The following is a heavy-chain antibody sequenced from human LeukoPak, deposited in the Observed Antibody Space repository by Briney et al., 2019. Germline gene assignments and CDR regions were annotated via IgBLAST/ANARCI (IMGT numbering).Heavy chain of an antibody. CDR3: ARDVSRTVTLDY. CDR2: LWSDGIKT. CDR1: GFTFTNYG. J-gene: IGHJ4*02. Sequence: GGSLRLSCATSGFTFTNYGMHWVRQAPGRGLEWVAALWSDGIKTSYADSVRGRFTISRDNAKNSLYLQMNSLRAEDTAVYYCARDVSRTVTLDYWGQGTLVTVSS. D-gene: IGHD4-17*01. V-gene: IGHV3-33*01.